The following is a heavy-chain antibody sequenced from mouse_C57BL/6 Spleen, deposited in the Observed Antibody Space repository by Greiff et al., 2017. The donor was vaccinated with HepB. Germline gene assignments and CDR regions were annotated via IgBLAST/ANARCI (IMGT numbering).Heavy chain of an antibody. V-gene: IGHV1-61*01. D-gene: IGHD2-1*01. CDR2: IYPSDSET. CDR3: ARGGIYYVAMDY. J-gene: IGHJ4*01. Sequence: QVQLQPGAELVRPGSSVKLSCKASGYTFTSYWMDWVKQRPGQGLEWIGNIYPSDSETHYNQKFKDKATLTVDKSSSTAYMQLSSLTSEDSAVYYCARGGIYYVAMDYWGQGTSVTVSS. CDR1: GYTFTSYW.